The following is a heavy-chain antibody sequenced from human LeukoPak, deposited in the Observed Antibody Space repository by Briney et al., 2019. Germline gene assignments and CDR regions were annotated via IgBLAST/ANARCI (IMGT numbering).Heavy chain of an antibody. Sequence: PGGSLRLSWAAAGFTFSSYAMSWVRQAPGKGLEWVSAISGSGGSTYYADSVKGRFTISRDNSKNTLYLQMNSLRAEDTAVYYCAKDLYYYDSSGLFDYWGQGTLVTVSS. J-gene: IGHJ4*02. V-gene: IGHV3-23*01. CDR1: GFTFSSYA. CDR2: ISGSGGST. CDR3: AKDLYYYDSSGLFDY. D-gene: IGHD3-22*01.